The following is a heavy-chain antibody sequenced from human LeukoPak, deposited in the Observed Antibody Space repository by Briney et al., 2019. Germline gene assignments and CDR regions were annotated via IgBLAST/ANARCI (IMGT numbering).Heavy chain of an antibody. Sequence: SETLSLTCTVSGGSISSSSYYWGWIRQPPGKGLEWIGSIYYSGSTYYNPSPKSRVTISVDTSKNQFSLKLSSVTAADTAVYYCAGLVSSSSYYFDYWGQGTLVTVSS. J-gene: IGHJ4*02. CDR2: IYYSGST. CDR1: GGSISSSSYY. V-gene: IGHV4-39*01. D-gene: IGHD6-6*01. CDR3: AGLVSSSSYYFDY.